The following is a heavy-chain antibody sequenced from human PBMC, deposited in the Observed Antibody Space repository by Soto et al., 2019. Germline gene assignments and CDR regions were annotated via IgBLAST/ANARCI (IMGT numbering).Heavy chain of an antibody. J-gene: IGHJ5*02. CDR2: IKQDGSEK. V-gene: IGHV3-7*01. Sequence: GGSLRLSCAASGFTFSSYWMSWVRQAPGKGLEWVAHIKQDGSEKYYVDSVKGRFTISREKAKNSLYLQMNSLRAEDTAVYYCARDPLGSYCSGGSCYSSWFDPWGQGTLVTVSS. D-gene: IGHD2-15*01. CDR1: GFTFSSYW. CDR3: ARDPLGSYCSGGSCYSSWFDP.